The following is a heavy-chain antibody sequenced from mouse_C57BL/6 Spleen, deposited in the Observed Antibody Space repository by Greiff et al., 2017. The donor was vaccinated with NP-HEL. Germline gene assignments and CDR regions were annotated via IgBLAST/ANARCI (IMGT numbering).Heavy chain of an antibody. CDR1: GYSFTGYY. V-gene: IGHV1-42*01. CDR2: INPSTGGT. CDR3: ARREPHYYAMDY. J-gene: IGHJ4*01. Sequence: EVQLQESGPELVKPGASVKISCKASGYSFTGYYMNWVKQSPEKSLEWIGEINPSTGGTTYNQKFKAKATLTVDKSSSTAYMQLKSLTSEDSAVYYCARREPHYYAMDYWGQGTSVTVSS.